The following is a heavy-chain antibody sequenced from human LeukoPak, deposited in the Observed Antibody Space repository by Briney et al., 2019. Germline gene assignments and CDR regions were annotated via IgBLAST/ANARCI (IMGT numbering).Heavy chain of an antibody. J-gene: IGHJ4*02. CDR1: GGSISSYY. Sequence: SETLSLTCTVSGGSISSYYWSWIRQPAGKGLEWIGRIYTSGSTNYNPSLKSRVTMSVDTSRTQFSLKLSSVTAADTAVYYCARTYYYDSSGPYYFDYWGQGTLVTVSS. V-gene: IGHV4-4*07. CDR2: IYTSGST. D-gene: IGHD3-22*01. CDR3: ARTYYYDSSGPYYFDY.